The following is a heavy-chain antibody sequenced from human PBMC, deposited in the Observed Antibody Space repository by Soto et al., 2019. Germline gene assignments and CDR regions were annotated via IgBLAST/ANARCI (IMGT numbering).Heavy chain of an antibody. V-gene: IGHV3-30*18. Sequence: GGSLRLSCAASGFTFSSYGMHWVRQAPGKGLEWVAVISYDGSNKYYADSVKGRFTISRDNSKNTLYLQMNSLRAEDTAVYYCAKDKVWFGELPHFDYWGQGTLVTVSS. CDR2: ISYDGSNK. J-gene: IGHJ4*02. CDR3: AKDKVWFGELPHFDY. CDR1: GFTFSSYG. D-gene: IGHD3-10*01.